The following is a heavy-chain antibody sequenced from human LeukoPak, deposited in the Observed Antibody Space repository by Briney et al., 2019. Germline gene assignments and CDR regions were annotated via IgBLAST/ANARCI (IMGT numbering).Heavy chain of an antibody. Sequence: ASVKVSCTTSGYTFTGYYMQWVRQAPGQGLEWMGWIYPNGGETTYAQKFQGRVTMTWDTSINTAYMELSRLTSDDTAVYYCARERDGNVLRLAYWGQGTLVTVSS. D-gene: IGHD3-16*01. CDR3: ARERDGNVLRLAY. J-gene: IGHJ4*02. CDR1: GYTFTGYY. V-gene: IGHV1-2*02. CDR2: IYPNGGET.